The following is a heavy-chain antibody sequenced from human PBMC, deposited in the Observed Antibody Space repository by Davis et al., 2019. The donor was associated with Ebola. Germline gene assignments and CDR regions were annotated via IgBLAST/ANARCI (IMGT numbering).Heavy chain of an antibody. J-gene: IGHJ4*02. V-gene: IGHV4-4*07. CDR1: GASIRSYY. CDR2: IYISGST. Sequence: PSETLSLTCTVSGASIRSYYWSWIRQPAGKGLEWIGHIYISGSTDSTPSLRSRVSMSADTSKGQLSLKVFSVTDADTAVYYCATNSTSSGFDHWGQGARVTVSS. CDR3: ATNSTSSGFDH. D-gene: IGHD6-6*01.